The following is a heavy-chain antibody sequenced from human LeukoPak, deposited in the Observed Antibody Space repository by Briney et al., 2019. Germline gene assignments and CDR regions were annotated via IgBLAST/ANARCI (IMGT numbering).Heavy chain of an antibody. Sequence: PGGSLRLSCAASGFTFSNAWMSWVRQAPGKGLEWVSCISSSGSTIYYADSAKGRFTISRDNAKNSLYLQMNSLRAEDTAVYYCAREVVTTYYYDSSGPFDYWGQGTLVTVSS. CDR3: AREVVTTYYYDSSGPFDY. D-gene: IGHD3-22*01. CDR1: GFTFSNAW. V-gene: IGHV3-11*04. J-gene: IGHJ4*02. CDR2: ISSSGSTI.